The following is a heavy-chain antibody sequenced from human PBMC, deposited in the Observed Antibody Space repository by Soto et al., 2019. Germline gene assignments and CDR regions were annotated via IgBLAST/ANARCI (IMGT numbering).Heavy chain of an antibody. Sequence: GGSLRLSCAASGFTFSSYAMSWVRQAPGKGLEWVSVISGGGDITYYADSVKGRLTISRDNSKNTLYLQMNSLRAADTAIYYCANLVVPADYSYYYYGMDVWGQALTVTVSS. D-gene: IGHD2-2*01. CDR3: ANLVVPADYSYYYYGMDV. J-gene: IGHJ6*02. CDR2: ISGGGDIT. V-gene: IGHV3-23*01. CDR1: GFTFSSYA.